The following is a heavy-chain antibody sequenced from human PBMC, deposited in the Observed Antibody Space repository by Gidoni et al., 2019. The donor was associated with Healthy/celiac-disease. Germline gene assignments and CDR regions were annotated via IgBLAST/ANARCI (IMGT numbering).Heavy chain of an antibody. D-gene: IGHD6-19*01. CDR3: AKERVAGPRRHFDY. Sequence: QVQLVESGGGVVQPGRSLRLSCAASGFTFSSYGMHWVRQAPGKGLEWVAVISYDGSNKYYADSVKGRFTISRDNSKNTLYLQMNSLRAEDTAVYYCAKERVAGPRRHFDYWGQGTLVTVSS. CDR1: GFTFSSYG. V-gene: IGHV3-30*18. J-gene: IGHJ4*02. CDR2: ISYDGSNK.